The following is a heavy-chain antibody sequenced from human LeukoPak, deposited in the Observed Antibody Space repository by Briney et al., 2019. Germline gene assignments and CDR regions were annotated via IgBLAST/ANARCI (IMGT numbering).Heavy chain of an antibody. CDR1: GGTFSSYA. V-gene: IGHV1-69*13. J-gene: IGHJ4*02. CDR2: IIPIFGTA. D-gene: IGHD3-3*01. Sequence: ASVKVPCKASGGTFSSYAISRVRQAPEQGLEWMGGIIPIFGTANYAQKFQGRVTITADESTSTAYMELSSLRSEDTAVYYCARGSSQGYYDFWSGYYFDYWGQGTLVTVSS. CDR3: ARGSSQGYYDFWSGYYFDY.